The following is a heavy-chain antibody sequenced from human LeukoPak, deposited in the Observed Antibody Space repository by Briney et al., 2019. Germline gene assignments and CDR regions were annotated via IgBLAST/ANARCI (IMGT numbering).Heavy chain of an antibody. CDR2: VSSSSSYI. CDR3: ARESLGSSGYYRDY. D-gene: IGHD3-22*01. CDR1: GFTFSSYS. J-gene: IGHJ4*02. V-gene: IGHV3-21*01. Sequence: PGGSLRLSCAASGFTFSSYSMNWVRQAPGKGLEWVSSVSSSSSYIYYADSVKGRFTISRDNAKNSLYLQMNSLRAEDTAVYYCARESLGSSGYYRDYWGQGTLVTVSS.